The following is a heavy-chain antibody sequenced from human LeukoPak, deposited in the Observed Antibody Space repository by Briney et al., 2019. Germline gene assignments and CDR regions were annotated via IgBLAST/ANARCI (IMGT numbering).Heavy chain of an antibody. D-gene: IGHD6-13*01. CDR3: ARDPLRSSFDP. V-gene: IGHV4-4*07. CDR2: LHNSGST. Sequence: SETLSLTCTVSGDSINTNNHWAWIRQPAGKGLEWIGRLHNSGSTNYNPSLQSRVTISVDTSKNQFSLKMTSAAAADTAVYFCARDPLRSSFDPWGQGILVTVSS. CDR1: GDSINTNN. J-gene: IGHJ5*02.